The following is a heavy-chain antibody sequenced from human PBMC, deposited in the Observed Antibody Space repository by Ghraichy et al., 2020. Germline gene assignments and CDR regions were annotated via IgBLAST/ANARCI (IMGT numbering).Heavy chain of an antibody. CDR2: IYYSGST. CDR3: ARATYYYDSSGYYGYFDY. CDR1: GGSISSGGYY. Sequence: TLSLTCTVSGGSISSGGYYWSWIRQHPGKGLEWIGYIYYSGSTYYNPSLKSRVTISVDTSKNQFSLKLSSMTAADTAVYYCARATYYYDSSGYYGYFDYWGQGTLVTVSS. J-gene: IGHJ4*02. D-gene: IGHD3-22*01. V-gene: IGHV4-31*03.